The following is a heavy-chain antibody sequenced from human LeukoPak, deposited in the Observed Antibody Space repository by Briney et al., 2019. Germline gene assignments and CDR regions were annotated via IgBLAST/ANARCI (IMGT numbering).Heavy chain of an antibody. V-gene: IGHV3-21*01. D-gene: IGHD3-10*01. Sequence: KPGGSLRLSCAAPGFTFSNYNMNWVRQAPGKGLEWISSITSSSSYKFYADSVKGRFTISRDNAKNSLYLQMNSLRAEDTAVYYCARGGSKGLHYYYYYMDVWGKGTTVTVSS. CDR3: ARGGSKGLHYYYYYMDV. CDR2: ITSSSSYK. J-gene: IGHJ6*03. CDR1: GFTFSNYN.